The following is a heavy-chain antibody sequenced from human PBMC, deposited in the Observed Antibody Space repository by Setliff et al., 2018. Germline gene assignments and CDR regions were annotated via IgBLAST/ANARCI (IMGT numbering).Heavy chain of an antibody. V-gene: IGHV1-69*13. D-gene: IGHD6-6*01. J-gene: IGHJ6*03. CDR1: GGTFSSNG. Sequence: ASVKVSCKTSGGTFSSNGFSWVRQAPGQGLEWMGGIIPTLLGPANYAQKFQGRVTITADESTSTVFMELSSLRSEDTAVYYCARIPARRRHYYYMDVWGEGTTVTVSS. CDR2: IIPTLLGPA. CDR3: ARIPARRRHYYYMDV.